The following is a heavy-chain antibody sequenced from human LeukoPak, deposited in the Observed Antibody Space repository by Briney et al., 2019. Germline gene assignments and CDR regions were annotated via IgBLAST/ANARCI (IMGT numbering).Heavy chain of an antibody. CDR1: GYTFTSYG. CDR3: ARDSGQWLVLWAFDY. V-gene: IGHV1-18*01. D-gene: IGHD6-19*01. J-gene: IGHJ4*02. CDR2: ISAYNGNI. Sequence: ASVKVSCKASGYTFTSYGISWVRQAPGQGLEWMGWISAYNGNINYAQKLQGRVTMITDTSTSTAYMELRSLRSDDTAVYYCARDSGQWLVLWAFDYWGQGTLVTVSS.